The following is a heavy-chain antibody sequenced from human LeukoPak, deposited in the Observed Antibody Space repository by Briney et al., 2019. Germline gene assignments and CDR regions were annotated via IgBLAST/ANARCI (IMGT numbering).Heavy chain of an antibody. V-gene: IGHV4-59*01. CDR2: IYYSGST. CDR3: ARVTPSLYNWFDP. J-gene: IGHJ5*02. CDR1: GGSISSYY. Sequence: PSETLSLTCTVSGGSISSYYWSWIRQPPGKGLEWIGYIYYSGSTNYNPSLKSRVTISVDTSKNQFSLKLSSVTAADTAVYYCARVTPSLYNWFDPWGQGTLVTVSP.